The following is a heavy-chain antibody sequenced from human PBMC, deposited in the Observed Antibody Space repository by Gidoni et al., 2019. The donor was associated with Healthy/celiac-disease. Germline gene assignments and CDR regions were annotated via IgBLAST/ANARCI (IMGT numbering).Heavy chain of an antibody. Sequence: EVQLVESGGGLVKPAGSLRLSCAASGFTFSSYSMHWVSQAPGEGLEWVSSISRSSSYIYYADSVKGRFTISRDNAKNSLYLQMNSLRAEDTAVYYCARANYSSSDYYYYMDVWGKGTTVTVSS. CDR3: ARANYSSSDYYYYMDV. CDR1: GFTFSSYS. V-gene: IGHV3-21*01. CDR2: ISRSSSYI. D-gene: IGHD6-6*01. J-gene: IGHJ6*03.